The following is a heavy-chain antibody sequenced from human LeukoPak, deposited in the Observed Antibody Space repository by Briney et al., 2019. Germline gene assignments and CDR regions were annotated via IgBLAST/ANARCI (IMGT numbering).Heavy chain of an antibody. D-gene: IGHD1-26*01. CDR3: ARNIVGANAFDY. CDR1: GFTFSNYEM. J-gene: IGHJ4*02. CDR2: FHHAGST. Sequence: GSLRLSCAASGFTFSNYEMNWVRQAPGKGLEWIGEFHHAGSTNYNPSLKSRVTISVDKSKNQFSLRLSSVTAADTAVYYCARNIVGANAFDYWGQGTLVTVSS. V-gene: IGHV4-4*02.